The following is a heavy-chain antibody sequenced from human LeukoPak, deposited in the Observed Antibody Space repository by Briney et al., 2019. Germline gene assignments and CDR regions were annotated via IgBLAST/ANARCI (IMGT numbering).Heavy chain of an antibody. D-gene: IGHD6-13*01. J-gene: IGHJ6*02. CDR1: GYSFTSYW. V-gene: IGHV5-51*01. Sequence: GESLKISCKGSGYSFTSYWIGWVRQMPGKGLEWMGIIYPGDSDTRYSPSFQGQVTISADKSISTAYLQWSSLKASDTAMYYCARHQVRIAAAGTKYYYYGMDVWGQETTVTVSS. CDR3: ARHQVRIAAAGTKYYYYGMDV. CDR2: IYPGDSDT.